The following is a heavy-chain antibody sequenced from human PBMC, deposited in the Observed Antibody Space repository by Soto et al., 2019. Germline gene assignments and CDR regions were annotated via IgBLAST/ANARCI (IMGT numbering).Heavy chain of an antibody. J-gene: IGHJ6*02. D-gene: IGHD2-15*01. Sequence: SETLSLTCTVSDGSISSYYWSWVRQPPGKGLEWIGYIFYSGITYYNPSLKSRVTLSVDTSKNQFSLKLSSVTAADTAVYYCARDQFCSGGSCYWDSYYGMDVWGQGTPVTVSS. V-gene: IGHV4-59*12. CDR1: DGSISSYY. CDR2: IFYSGIT. CDR3: ARDQFCSGGSCYWDSYYGMDV.